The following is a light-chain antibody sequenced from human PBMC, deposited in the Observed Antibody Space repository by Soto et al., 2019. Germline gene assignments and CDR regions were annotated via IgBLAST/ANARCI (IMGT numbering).Light chain of an antibody. J-gene: IGLJ3*02. V-gene: IGLV2-18*02. CDR2: QVS. CDR1: SSDVGSYNR. Sequence: QSALTQPPSVSGSPGRSVTISCTGTSSDVGSYNRVSWYQQPPGTAPKLMICQVSNRPSGVPDRFSGSKSGNTASLTISGLQAEDEADYYCSSYTSSGTWVFGGGTKLTVL. CDR3: SSYTSSGTWV.